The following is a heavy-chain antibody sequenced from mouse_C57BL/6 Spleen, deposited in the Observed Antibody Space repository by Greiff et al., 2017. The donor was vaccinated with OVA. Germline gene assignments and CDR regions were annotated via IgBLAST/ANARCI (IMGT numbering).Heavy chain of an antibody. Sequence: EVQRVESGGDLVKPGGSLKLSCAASGFTFSSYGMSWVRQTPDKRLEWVATISSGGSYTYYPDSVKGRFTISRDNAKTTLYLQMSSLKSEDTAMYYCARHYDYYAMDYWGQGTSVTVSS. V-gene: IGHV5-6*01. D-gene: IGHD1-1*02. CDR1: GFTFSSYG. CDR2: ISSGGSYT. CDR3: ARHYDYYAMDY. J-gene: IGHJ4*01.